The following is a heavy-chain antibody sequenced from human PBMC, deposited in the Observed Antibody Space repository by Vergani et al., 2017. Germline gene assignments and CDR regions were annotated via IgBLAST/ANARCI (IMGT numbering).Heavy chain of an antibody. CDR1: GVTFDDYA. CDR3: AQDISLATYYYYGMDV. D-gene: IGHD1-1*01. V-gene: IGHV3-9*01. CDR2: ISWNSGSI. Sequence: EVQLVESGGGLVQPGRSLRLSCAASGVTFDDYAMHWVRQAPGKGLEGGSGISWNSGSIGYADSVEGRFTISRDNAKNSLYLQMNSLRAEDTSLYYCAQDISLATYYYYGMDVWGEGTTVTVSS. J-gene: IGHJ6*04.